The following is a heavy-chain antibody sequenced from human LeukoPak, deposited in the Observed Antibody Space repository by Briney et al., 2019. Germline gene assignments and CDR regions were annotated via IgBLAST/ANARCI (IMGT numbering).Heavy chain of an antibody. CDR1: GYTFTSYG. J-gene: IGHJ3*02. CDR3: ARTHCGITSCSHDAFDI. CDR2: INAYNGNT. V-gene: IGHV1-18*01. D-gene: IGHD2-2*01. Sequence: ASVTVSCKASGYTFTSYGISWVRQAPGQGLEWMGWINAYNGNTNYAQKLQGRVTMTTDTSTSTTYMELRSLRSDDTAVYYCARTHCGITSCSHDAFDIWGQGTMVTVSS.